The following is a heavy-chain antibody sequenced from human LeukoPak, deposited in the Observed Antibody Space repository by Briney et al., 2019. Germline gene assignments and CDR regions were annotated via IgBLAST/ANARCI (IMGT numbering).Heavy chain of an antibody. J-gene: IGHJ5*02. Sequence: GGSLRLSCTASGFTFRDYWMNWVRQAPGQGREWVAKIKYDESEQYYVDPVKARFTISRHNAKNSLYLQMNTLRAEDTAVYYCPRHIVGLLIEGDWFDPWGEGTKVTVSS. D-gene: IGHD1-26*01. CDR3: PRHIVGLLIEGDWFDP. CDR1: GFTFRDYW. CDR2: IKYDESEQ. V-gene: IGHV3-7*01.